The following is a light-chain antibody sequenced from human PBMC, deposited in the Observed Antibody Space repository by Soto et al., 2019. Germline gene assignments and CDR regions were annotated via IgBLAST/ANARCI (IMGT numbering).Light chain of an antibody. V-gene: IGKV1-33*01. CDR3: QQRSNWPPT. CDR1: QDISNY. J-gene: IGKJ5*01. CDR2: DAS. Sequence: DIQMTQSPSSLSASVGERVTITCQASQDISNYLNWYQQKPGKAPKLLIYDASNLETGVPSRFSGSGSGTDFTLTISSLEPEDFAVYYCQQRSNWPPTFGQGTRLEIK.